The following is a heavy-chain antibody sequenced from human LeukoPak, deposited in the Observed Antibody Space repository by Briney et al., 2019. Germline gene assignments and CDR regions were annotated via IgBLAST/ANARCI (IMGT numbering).Heavy chain of an antibody. D-gene: IGHD3-10*01. V-gene: IGHV3-30-3*01. CDR2: ISYDGSNK. Sequence: GRSLRLSCAASGFTFSSYAMHWVRQAPGKGLEWVAVISYDGSNKYYADSVKGRFTISRDNSKNTLYLQMNSLRAEDTAVYYCARRGYYGSGAAGYYGMDVWGQGTTVTVSS. CDR1: GFTFSSYA. CDR3: ARRGYYGSGAAGYYGMDV. J-gene: IGHJ6*02.